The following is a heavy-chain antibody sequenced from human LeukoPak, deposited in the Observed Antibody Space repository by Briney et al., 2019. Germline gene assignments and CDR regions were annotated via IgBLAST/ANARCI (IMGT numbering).Heavy chain of an antibody. CDR1: GGTFSSYA. CDR2: IIPIFGTA. Sequence: GASVKVSCKASGGTFSSYAISWVRQAPGQGLEWMGGIIPIFGTANYAQKFQGRVTITADESTSTAYMELSSLRSEDTAVYYCASHQGGTRYYDILTGSIPGPPFDYWGQGTLVTVSS. CDR3: ASHQGGTRYYDILTGSIPGPPFDY. J-gene: IGHJ4*02. V-gene: IGHV1-69*13. D-gene: IGHD3-9*01.